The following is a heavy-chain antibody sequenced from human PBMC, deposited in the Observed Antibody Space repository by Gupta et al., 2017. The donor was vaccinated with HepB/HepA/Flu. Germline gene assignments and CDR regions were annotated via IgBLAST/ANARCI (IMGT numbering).Heavy chain of an antibody. J-gene: IGHJ5*02. D-gene: IGHD3-9*01. CDR2: RNQDGSKM. CDR3: ARDANYDSLSWFDP. Sequence: EVQLVESGGGLVQPGGSLRLSCAASGFTFNNYWMHWVRQAPGTGLEWVANRNQDGSKMYYVGSVRGRFTISRDNANNSLFLQMNSLRAEDTAVYYCARDANYDSLSWFDPWGQGTLVTVSS. V-gene: IGHV3-7*01. CDR1: GFTFNNYW.